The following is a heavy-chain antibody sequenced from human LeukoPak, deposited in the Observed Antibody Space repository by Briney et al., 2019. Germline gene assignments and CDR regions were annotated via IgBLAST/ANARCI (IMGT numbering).Heavy chain of an antibody. CDR3: GRNLGSGSDH. CDR1: GASVSSDY. CDR2: THYRGDI. D-gene: IGHD3-10*01. J-gene: IGHJ4*02. V-gene: IGHV4-59*02. Sequence: PSETLSLTCSVSGASVSSDYWNWIRQAPGRGLEWIGYTHYRGDITYNPSLRSRLTTSVEASSNHASLQLSSVPAADAAAYYFGRNLGSGSDHWGQGTLVTVSS.